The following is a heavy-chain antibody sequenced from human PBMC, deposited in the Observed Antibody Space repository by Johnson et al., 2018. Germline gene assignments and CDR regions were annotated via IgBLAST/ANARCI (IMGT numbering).Heavy chain of an antibody. Sequence: VQLVESGGGLVQPGGSLRLSCAASGFTFSSYLMSWVRQAPRKGLEWVANIKQDGSEKYYVDSVKGRFTISRDNAKNSLYLQMNSLRAEDTAVYYCARAPGGGMRFDPWGQGTLVTVSS. CDR1: GFTFSSYL. V-gene: IGHV3-7*01. CDR3: ARAPGGGMRFDP. J-gene: IGHJ5*02. D-gene: IGHD3-16*01. CDR2: IKQDGSEK.